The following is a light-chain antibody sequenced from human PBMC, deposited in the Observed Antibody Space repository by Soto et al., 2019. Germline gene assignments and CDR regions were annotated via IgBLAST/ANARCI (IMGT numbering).Light chain of an antibody. CDR3: ATWDGSLSAYV. J-gene: IGLJ1*01. Sequence: SVLTQSPSASWTPGQGVTISCSGSSSNIGSNTVDWYQQFPGTAPKLLIYSNIKRPSGVPDRFSGSKSVTSASLAIRGLQSEDEADYFCATWDGSLSAYVFGTGTKVNVL. CDR2: SNI. V-gene: IGLV1-44*01. CDR1: SSNIGSNT.